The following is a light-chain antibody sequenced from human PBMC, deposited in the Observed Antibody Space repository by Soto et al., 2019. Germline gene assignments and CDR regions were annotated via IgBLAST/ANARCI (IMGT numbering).Light chain of an antibody. V-gene: IGKV3-11*01. CDR3: QQRSNWPGT. CDR1: QSVSSY. Sequence: IVLTQSPATLSLSPGERATLSCRASQSVSSYLAWYQQKPGQAPRLLIYDASNRATGIPARFSGSGSGTDSTLTISNLEPEDFAVYYCQQRSNWPGTFGQGPKLEIK. J-gene: IGKJ2*01. CDR2: DAS.